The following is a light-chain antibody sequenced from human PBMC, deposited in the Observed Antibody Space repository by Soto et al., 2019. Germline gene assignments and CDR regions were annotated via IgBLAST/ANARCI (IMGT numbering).Light chain of an antibody. V-gene: IGKV1-9*01. CDR1: QGISSF. J-gene: IGKJ1*01. CDR2: AAS. CDR3: QQLSGYPWT. Sequence: DIQLTQSQSFLSASIGDRVTFTCRASQGISSFLAWYQHTPGKAPKLLIYAASTLQSGVPSRFSGSGSGREFTLTISSLQPEDFATCYCQQLSGYPWTFGQGTKVEIK.